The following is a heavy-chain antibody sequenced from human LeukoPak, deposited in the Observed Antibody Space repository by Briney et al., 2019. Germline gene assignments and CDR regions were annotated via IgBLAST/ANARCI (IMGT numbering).Heavy chain of an antibody. D-gene: IGHD3-16*01. J-gene: IGHJ3*02. CDR3: ARGLVWRFLLDSRRDSFDI. CDR1: GDSISSSSYY. CDR2: IYYSGST. V-gene: IGHV4-39*01. Sequence: SETLSLTCSVSGDSISSSSYYWGWIRQPPGKGLEWIGSIYYSGSTYYNPSLKSRVTISVDTSKNQFSLKLSSVTAADTAVYYCARGLVWRFLLDSRRDSFDIWGQGTTITVSS.